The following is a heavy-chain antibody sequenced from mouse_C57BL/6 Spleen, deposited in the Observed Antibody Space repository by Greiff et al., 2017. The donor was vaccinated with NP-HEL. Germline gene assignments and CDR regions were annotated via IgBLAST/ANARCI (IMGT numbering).Heavy chain of an antibody. CDR2: ISYSGST. CDR3: AREYYDYDVRYFDY. CDR1: GYSITSGYD. V-gene: IGHV3-1*01. J-gene: IGHJ2*01. D-gene: IGHD2-4*01. Sequence: EVKLQESGPGMVKPSQSLSLTCTVTGYSITSGYDWHWIRHFPGNKLEWMGYISYSGSTNYNPSLKSRISITHDTSKNHFFLKLNSVTTEDTATYYCAREYYDYDVRYFDYWGQGTTLTVSS.